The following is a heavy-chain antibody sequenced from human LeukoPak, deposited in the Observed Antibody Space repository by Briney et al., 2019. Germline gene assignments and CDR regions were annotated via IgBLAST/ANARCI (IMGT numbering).Heavy chain of an antibody. J-gene: IGHJ4*02. CDR2: ISGSGGST. CDR3: AKDRASLVAAIFDY. Sequence: GGSLRLSCAASGFTFSSYAMSWVRQAPGKGLEWVSAISGSGGSTYYADSVKGRFTISRDNSKDTLYLQMNSLRAEDTAVYYCAKDRASLVAAIFDYWGQGTLVTVSS. V-gene: IGHV3-23*01. D-gene: IGHD2-15*01. CDR1: GFTFSSYA.